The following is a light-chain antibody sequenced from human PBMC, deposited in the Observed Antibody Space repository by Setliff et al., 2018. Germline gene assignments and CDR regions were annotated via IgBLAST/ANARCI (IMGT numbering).Light chain of an antibody. Sequence: SALTQPASVSGSPGQSITISCTGSTSDIGAYNYVAWYQQHPGKAPKLMIYDVSVRPSGVSSRFSGSKSGNTASLTISGLLAEDEADYYCSSYAGTNNPDVFGSGTKVTVL. CDR1: TSDIGAYNY. CDR3: SSYAGTNNPDV. V-gene: IGLV2-14*03. J-gene: IGLJ1*01. CDR2: DVS.